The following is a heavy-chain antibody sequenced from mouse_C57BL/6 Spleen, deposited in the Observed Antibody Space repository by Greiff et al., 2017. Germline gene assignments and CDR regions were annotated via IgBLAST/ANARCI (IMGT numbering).Heavy chain of an antibody. Sequence: EVKVVESGGGLVKPGGSLKLSCAASGFTFSSYAMSWVRQTPEKRLEWVAYISSGGDYIYYADTVKGRFTISRDNARNTLYLQMSSLKSEDTAMYYCTRDQGTTVVGGDYAMDYWGQGTSVTVSS. CDR2: ISSGGDYI. D-gene: IGHD1-1*01. CDR1: GFTFSSYA. J-gene: IGHJ4*01. V-gene: IGHV5-9-1*02. CDR3: TRDQGTTVVGGDYAMDY.